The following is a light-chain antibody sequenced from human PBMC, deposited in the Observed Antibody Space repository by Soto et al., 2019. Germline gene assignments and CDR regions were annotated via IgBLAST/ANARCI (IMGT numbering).Light chain of an antibody. V-gene: IGLV2-14*01. CDR1: SSDVGGYNN. Sequence: QSALTQPASVSGSPGQSITISCTGTSSDVGGYNNVSWYQQHPGKAPKLMIYDVSNRPYGVSNRFSGSKSGNTASLTISGLQAEDEADYYCSSYTSSSTLVFGGGTKLTVL. CDR2: DVS. CDR3: SSYTSSSTLV. J-gene: IGLJ2*01.